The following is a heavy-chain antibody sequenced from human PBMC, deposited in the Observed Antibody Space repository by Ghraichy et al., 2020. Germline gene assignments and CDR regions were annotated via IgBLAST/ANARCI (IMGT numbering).Heavy chain of an antibody. CDR1: GGSINSNGYY. V-gene: IGHV4-39*01. D-gene: IGHD2-15*01. CDR2: VYYSGTT. Sequence: ESLNISCTVSGGSINSNGYYWGWIRQPPGKGLDWIVSVYYSGTTYYNPSLKSRVTISIDTSKNQFSLQLSSVTAADTAVYYCARGEVVAPYYSGMDVWGQGTTVTVSS. J-gene: IGHJ6*02. CDR3: ARGEVVAPYYSGMDV.